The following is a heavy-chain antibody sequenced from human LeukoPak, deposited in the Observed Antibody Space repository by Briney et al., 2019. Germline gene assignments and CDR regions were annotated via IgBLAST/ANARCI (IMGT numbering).Heavy chain of an antibody. CDR1: GGSMSSHY. CDR2: ISYIGST. D-gene: IGHD1-1*01. J-gene: IGHJ3*02. V-gene: IGHV4-59*11. Sequence: KPSETLSLTCTVSGGSMSSHYWSWIRQPPGKGLEWLGYISYIGSTNYSPSPKSRVTISVDTSKNQFSLRLSSVTAADTAVYFCAGDQLALNALNIWGQGTMVSVSS. CDR3: AGDQLALNALNI.